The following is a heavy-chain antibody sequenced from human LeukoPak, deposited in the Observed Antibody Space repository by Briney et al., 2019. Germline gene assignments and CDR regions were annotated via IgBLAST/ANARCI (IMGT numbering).Heavy chain of an antibody. CDR1: GGSISSSSYY. J-gene: IGHJ5*02. CDR2: IYYSGST. V-gene: IGHV4-39*01. CDR3: ARHEGYSYGFGNNWFDP. D-gene: IGHD5-18*01. Sequence: PSETLSLTCTVSGGSISSSSYYWGWIRQPPGKGLEWIGSIYYSGSTYYNPSLKSRVTISVDTSKNPFSLKLSSVTAADTAVYYCARHEGYSYGFGNNWFDPWGQGTLVTVSS.